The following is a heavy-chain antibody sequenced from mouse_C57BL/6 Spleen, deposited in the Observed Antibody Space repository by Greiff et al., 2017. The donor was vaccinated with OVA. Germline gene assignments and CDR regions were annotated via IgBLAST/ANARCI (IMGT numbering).Heavy chain of an antibody. CDR2: INPGSGGT. CDR3: ARSTGPFAY. D-gene: IGHD4-1*01. Sequence: VQLKQSGAELVRPGTSVKVSCKASGYAFTNYLIEWVKQRPGQGLEWIGVINPGSGGTNYNEKFKGKATLTADKSSSTAYMQLSSLTSEDSAVYFCARSTGPFAYWGQGTLVTVSA. V-gene: IGHV1-54*01. CDR1: GYAFTNYL. J-gene: IGHJ3*01.